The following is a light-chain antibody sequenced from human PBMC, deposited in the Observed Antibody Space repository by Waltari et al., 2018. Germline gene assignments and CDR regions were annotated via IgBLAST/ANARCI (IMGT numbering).Light chain of an antibody. Sequence: QSVLPQPPSVSGAPGQSVTIPCTVARPNNGAGYDVHRYQQFPRTAPKLLLYADSDRPSGVPYRFSVSKSGTSASLAISGLQTEDEADYYCQSYDSSLSGSGWVFGGGTKLTVL. J-gene: IGLJ3*02. CDR2: ADS. CDR3: QSYDSSLSGSGWV. CDR1: RPNNGAGYD. V-gene: IGLV1-40*01.